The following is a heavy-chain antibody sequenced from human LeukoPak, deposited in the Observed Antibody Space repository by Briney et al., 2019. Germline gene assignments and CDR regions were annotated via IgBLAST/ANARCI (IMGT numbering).Heavy chain of an antibody. Sequence: SETLSLTCTVSGGSISSYYWSWIRQPPGQGLEWIGYIYYSGSTNYNPSLKSRVTISVVTSKNQFSLKLSSVTAADTAVYYCARGGCSSTSCRYYYYYYMDVWGKGTTVTVSS. CDR1: GGSISSYY. D-gene: IGHD2-2*01. CDR2: IYYSGST. CDR3: ARGGCSSTSCRYYYYYYMDV. V-gene: IGHV4-59*01. J-gene: IGHJ6*03.